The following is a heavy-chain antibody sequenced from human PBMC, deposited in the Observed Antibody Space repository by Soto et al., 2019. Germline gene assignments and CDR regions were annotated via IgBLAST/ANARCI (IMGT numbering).Heavy chain of an antibody. CDR2: VWFDGSNK. CDR3: ERAVGPFDY. Sequence: QVQLVESGGGVVQPGRSLRLSCTASGFPFSTYGMHWVRQSPGKGLEWVAVVWFDGSNKYYANLVKGRFTISRDNSKNTRYLHMTSLRAEETAVYYCERAVGPFDYWGQGSLVTVSS. J-gene: IGHJ4*02. CDR1: GFPFSTYG. V-gene: IGHV3-33*01.